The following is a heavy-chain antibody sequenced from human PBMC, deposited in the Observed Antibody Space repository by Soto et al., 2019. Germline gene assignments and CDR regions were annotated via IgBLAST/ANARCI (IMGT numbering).Heavy chain of an antibody. Sequence: QVQLVQSGAEVKKPGSSVKVSCKASGGTFSSYAISWVRQAPGQGLEWMGGIISIFGTANYAQKFQGRVTITADESTSTAYMELSSLRSEDTAVYYCARPTIFGVVPYYYYYGMDVWGQGTTVTVSS. CDR3: ARPTIFGVVPYYYYYGMDV. CDR1: GGTFSSYA. J-gene: IGHJ6*02. D-gene: IGHD3-3*01. V-gene: IGHV1-69*12. CDR2: IISIFGTA.